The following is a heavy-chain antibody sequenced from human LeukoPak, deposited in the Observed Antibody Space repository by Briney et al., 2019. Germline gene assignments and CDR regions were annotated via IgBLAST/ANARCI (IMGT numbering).Heavy chain of an antibody. CDR3: AGYCSGGSCYSIDIDY. CDR2: IYHSGST. D-gene: IGHD2-15*01. J-gene: IGHJ4*02. V-gene: IGHV4-34*01. CDR1: GGSFSGYY. Sequence: PSETLSLTCAVYGGSFSGYYWSWIRQPPGKGLEWIGEIYHSGSTNYNPSLKSRVTISVDTSKSQFSLKLSSVTAADTAVYYCAGYCSGGSCYSIDIDYWGQGTLVTVSS.